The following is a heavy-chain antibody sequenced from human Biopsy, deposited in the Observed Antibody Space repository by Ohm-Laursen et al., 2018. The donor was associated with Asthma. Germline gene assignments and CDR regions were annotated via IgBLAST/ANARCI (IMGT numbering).Heavy chain of an antibody. D-gene: IGHD4-17*01. CDR2: IYYSGST. CDR3: ARTTYGHDGFGP. V-gene: IGHV4-31*03. Sequence: TLSLTCTVSGGSINIGDYYWSWIRQHPVKGLEWIGHIYYSGSTYYNPSLKSRVSISLDTSKNQFSLSLTSVTAADTAVYYCARTTYGHDGFGPWGQGTLVTVSS. J-gene: IGHJ5*02. CDR1: GGSINIGDYY.